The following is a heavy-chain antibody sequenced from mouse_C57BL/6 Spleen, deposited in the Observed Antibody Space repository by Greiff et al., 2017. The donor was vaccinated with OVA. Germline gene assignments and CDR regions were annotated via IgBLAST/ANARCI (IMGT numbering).Heavy chain of an antibody. D-gene: IGHD1-1*01. CDR3: AREFLYYYGSSYWFAY. CDR1: GYTFTSYW. CDR2: INPSNGGT. Sequence: QVQLQQPGTELVKPGASVKLSCKASGYTFTSYWMHWVKQRPGQGLEWIGNINPSNGGTNYNEKFKSKATLTVDKSSSTAYMQLSSLTSEDSAVYYCAREFLYYYGSSYWFAYWGQGTLVTVSA. J-gene: IGHJ3*01. V-gene: IGHV1-53*01.